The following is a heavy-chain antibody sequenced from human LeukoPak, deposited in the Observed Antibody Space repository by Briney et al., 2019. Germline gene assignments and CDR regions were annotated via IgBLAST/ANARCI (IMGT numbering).Heavy chain of an antibody. J-gene: IGHJ4*01. D-gene: IGHD6-19*01. V-gene: IGHV3-23*01. Sequence: GGSLRLSCAASGFTFSNSAMSWVRQAPGKGLEWVSTLSGSGITTYYADSVKGRFTISRDNSKNTLYLQMNSLRAEDTAVYYCAKGIYGSGWSYFDYWGHGTLVTVSS. CDR2: LSGSGITT. CDR3: AKGIYGSGWSYFDY. CDR1: GFTFSNSA.